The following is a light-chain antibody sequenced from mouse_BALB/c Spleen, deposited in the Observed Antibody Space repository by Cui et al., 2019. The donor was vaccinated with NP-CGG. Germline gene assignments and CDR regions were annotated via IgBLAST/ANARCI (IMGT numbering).Light chain of an antibody. CDR2: DTN. CDR3: ALWYSNHWV. V-gene: IGLV1*01. J-gene: IGLJ1*01. CDR1: TGAVTSSNY. Sequence: QAVVTQESALTTSPGETVTLTCRSSTGAVTSSNYANWVQEKPDHLFTSLIGDTNNRAPGVPARFSGSLIGDKAVLTITGAQTEDEAIYFCALWYSNHWVFGGGTKLTVL.